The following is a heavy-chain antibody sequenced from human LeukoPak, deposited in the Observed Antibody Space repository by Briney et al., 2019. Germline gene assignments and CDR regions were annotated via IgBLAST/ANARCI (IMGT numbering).Heavy chain of an antibody. CDR1: GGSVSSGSYH. CDR2: IYYSGST. D-gene: IGHD3-16*01. Sequence: SETLSLTCTVSGGSVSSGSYHWSWIRQPPGKGLEWIGYIYYSGSTNYNPSLKSRVTMSVDTSKNQFSLKLSSVTAADTAVYYCATPQLWAFDYWGQGTLVTVSS. J-gene: IGHJ4*02. CDR3: ATPQLWAFDY. V-gene: IGHV4-61*01.